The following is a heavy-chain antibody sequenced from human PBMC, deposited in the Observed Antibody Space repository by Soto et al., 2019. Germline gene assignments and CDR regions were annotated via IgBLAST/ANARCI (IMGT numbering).Heavy chain of an antibody. CDR3: ARSGYGRSDFDH. J-gene: IGHJ4*01. D-gene: IGHD6-13*01. V-gene: IGHV4-31*03. CDR1: PGSVSIDPFS. Sequence: SETLSLTCTFSPGSVSIDPFSWAWIRQPPGKGLEWIGYIYHRGNTYYRPSLKSRVSISIDTSQNQFSLRLNSVTAADTAVYYCARSGYGRSDFDHWGQGTMVTVSS. CDR2: IYHRGNT.